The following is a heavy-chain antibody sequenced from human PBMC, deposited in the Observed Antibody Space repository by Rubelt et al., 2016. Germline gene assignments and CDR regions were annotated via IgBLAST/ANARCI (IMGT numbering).Heavy chain of an antibody. V-gene: IGHV1-18*01. J-gene: IGHJ4*02. Sequence: QVQLVQSGAEVKKPGASVKVSCKASGYTFTSYGISWVRQAPGQGLEWMGWISAYNGNTNYAQNLQGRVTMTTDTSTATAYMELRSLRSDDTAVYYCARDPLPVRGVIMTPTHWGQGTLVTVSS. CDR3: ARDPLPVRGVIMTPTH. CDR1: GYTFTSYG. D-gene: IGHD3-10*01. CDR2: ISAYNGNT.